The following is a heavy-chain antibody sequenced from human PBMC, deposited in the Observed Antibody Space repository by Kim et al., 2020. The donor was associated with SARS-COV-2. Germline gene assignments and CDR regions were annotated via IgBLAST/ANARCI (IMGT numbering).Heavy chain of an antibody. CDR1: GGSFSGYY. J-gene: IGHJ4*02. V-gene: IGHV4-34*01. CDR3: ARSKGIGGRRVRLYYFDY. D-gene: IGHD2-15*01. Sequence: SETLSLTCAVYGGSFSGYYWSWIRQPPGKGLEWIGEINHSGSTNYNPSLKSRVTISVDTSKNQFSLKLSSVTAADTAVYYCARSKGIGGRRVRLYYFDYWGQGTLVTVSS. CDR2: INHSGST.